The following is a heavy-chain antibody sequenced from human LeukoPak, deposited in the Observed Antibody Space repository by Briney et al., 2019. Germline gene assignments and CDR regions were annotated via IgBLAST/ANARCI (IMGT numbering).Heavy chain of an antibody. V-gene: IGHV4-39*01. Sequence: SETLSLTCTVSGGSISSSSYYWGWIRQPPGKGLEWIGSIYYSGSSYYNPSLKSRVTLSVDTSKNQFSLKLSSVTAADTAVYYCARHDYYGSGSYRFDPWGQGTLVTVSS. CDR1: GGSISSSSYY. CDR2: IYYSGSS. J-gene: IGHJ5*02. D-gene: IGHD3-10*01. CDR3: ARHDYYGSGSYRFDP.